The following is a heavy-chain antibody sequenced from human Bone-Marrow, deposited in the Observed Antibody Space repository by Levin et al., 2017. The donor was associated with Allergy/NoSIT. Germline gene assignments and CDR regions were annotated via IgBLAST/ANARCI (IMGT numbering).Heavy chain of an antibody. Sequence: GESLKISCAASGFSFSDAWMSWVRQAPGKGLEWVGRIKTTSDGETTDYAVPVKGRFTIPREDSKNTLVLQMNNLKTEDTAMYFCTRRTGKYAGREYFDIWGQGTLVTVSS. CDR2: IKTTSDGETT. D-gene: IGHD3-9*01. V-gene: IGHV3-15*01. J-gene: IGHJ4*02. CDR1: GFSFSDAW. CDR3: TRRTGKYAGREYFDI.